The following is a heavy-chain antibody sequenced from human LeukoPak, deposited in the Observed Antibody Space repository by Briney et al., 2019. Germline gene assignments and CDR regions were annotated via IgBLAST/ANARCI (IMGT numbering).Heavy chain of an antibody. Sequence: GGSLRLSCEASEITFSSYAMHWVRQAPGKGLEWVAVISYDGNNKYYADSVKGRFTISRDNSKNTLYVQMNSLRAEDTALYYCAKGLGGSSSWSAFDYWGQGTLVTVSS. CDR2: ISYDGNNK. V-gene: IGHV3-30-3*01. CDR1: EITFSSYA. CDR3: AKGLGGSSSWSAFDY. J-gene: IGHJ4*02. D-gene: IGHD6-13*01.